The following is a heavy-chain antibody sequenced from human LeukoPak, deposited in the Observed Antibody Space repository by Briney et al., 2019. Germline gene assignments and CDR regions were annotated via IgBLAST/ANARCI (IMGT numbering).Heavy chain of an antibody. V-gene: IGHV3-7*01. J-gene: IGHJ4*02. CDR1: GFTFSNYW. CDR3: ARDFWGAYRVFYFDY. Sequence: GGSLRLSCAASGFTFSNYWMSWVRRAPGKGLEWVANIKQDGSETYYVDSVRGRFTTSRDNAKKSLYLQMNSLRAEDTAVYYCARDFWGAYRVFYFDYWGQGTLVTVSS. D-gene: IGHD3-3*01. CDR2: IKQDGSET.